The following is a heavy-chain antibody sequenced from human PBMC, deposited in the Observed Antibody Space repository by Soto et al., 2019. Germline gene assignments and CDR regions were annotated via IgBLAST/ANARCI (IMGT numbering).Heavy chain of an antibody. CDR1: GGSISSYY. Sequence: SETLSLTCTVSGGSISSYYWSWIRQPAGKGLEWIGRIYTSGSTNYNPSLKSRVTMSVDTSKNQFSLKLSSVTAADTAVYYCARDRGQLGMRSIQMGIGAFDIWGQGTMVTVSS. D-gene: IGHD2-2*01. CDR3: ARDRGQLGMRSIQMGIGAFDI. CDR2: IYTSGST. J-gene: IGHJ3*02. V-gene: IGHV4-4*07.